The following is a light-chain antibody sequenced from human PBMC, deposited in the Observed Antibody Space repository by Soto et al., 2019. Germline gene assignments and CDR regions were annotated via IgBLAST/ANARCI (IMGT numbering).Light chain of an antibody. J-gene: IGKJ4*01. CDR1: QSVSSY. Sequence: EIVLTQSPATLSLSPGERATLSCRASQSVSSYLAWYQQKPGQAPRLLIYDASNRATGIPARFRGSGSGKDVTLTISSLEPEDFAVYYCQQRSNWPRAFGGGTKVEIK. V-gene: IGKV3-11*01. CDR3: QQRSNWPRA. CDR2: DAS.